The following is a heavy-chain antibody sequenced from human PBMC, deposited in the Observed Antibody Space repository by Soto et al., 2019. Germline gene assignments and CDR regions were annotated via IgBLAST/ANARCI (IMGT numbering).Heavy chain of an antibody. CDR1: GGSFSGHS. J-gene: IGHJ5*01. D-gene: IGHD3-22*01. Sequence: SLTCAVYGGSFSGHSWTWIRQSPGKGLEWIGDINHSGRVNYSPSLKSRVTISLDTSKNQFSLTLSAVTAADTAMYYCSTRAYDTNGYYRFDPWGQGTLVTVPQ. CDR2: INHSGRV. V-gene: IGHV4-34*01. CDR3: STRAYDTNGYYRFDP.